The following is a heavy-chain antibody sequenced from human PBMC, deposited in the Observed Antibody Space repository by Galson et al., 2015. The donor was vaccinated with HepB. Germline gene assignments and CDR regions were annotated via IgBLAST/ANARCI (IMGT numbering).Heavy chain of an antibody. CDR2: ISYDGSNK. CDR1: GFTLDTYA. CDR3: ARDNWNGANYGLDV. J-gene: IGHJ6*02. D-gene: IGHD1-20*01. Sequence: SLRLSCAASGFTLDTYAMHWVRQAPGKGLEWVAIISYDGSNKYYADSVKGRFTISRDNSRNTVYLQMNSLRAEDTAVYLCARDNWNGANYGLDVWGQGTTVSVSS. V-gene: IGHV3-30*04.